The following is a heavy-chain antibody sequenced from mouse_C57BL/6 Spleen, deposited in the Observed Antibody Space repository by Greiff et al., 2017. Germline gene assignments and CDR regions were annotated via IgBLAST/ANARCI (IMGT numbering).Heavy chain of an antibody. CDR3: AREGDYYGSRPFAY. CDR1: GYSITSGYY. V-gene: IGHV3-6*01. J-gene: IGHJ3*01. CDR2: ISYDGSN. Sequence: EVQLQQSGPGLVKPSQSLSLTCPVTGYSITSGYYWNWIRQFPGNKLEWMGYISYDGSNNYNPSLKNRISITRDTSKNQFFLKLNSVTTEDTATYYCAREGDYYGSRPFAYWGQGTLVTVSA. D-gene: IGHD1-1*01.